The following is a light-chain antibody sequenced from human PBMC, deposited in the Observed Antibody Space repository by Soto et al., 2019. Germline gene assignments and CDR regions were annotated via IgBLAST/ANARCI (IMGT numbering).Light chain of an antibody. Sequence: VLTQSPVPLSLSPRLRATLSCGASQSVRSNFLAWYQQKPGQAPRLLIYGASNRATGIPDRFSGSGSGTDFTLTITRLEAEDFAMYYCQRYDSLRTFGQGTKVDIK. CDR2: GAS. CDR1: QSVRSNF. CDR3: QRYDSLRT. V-gene: IGKV3-20*01. J-gene: IGKJ1*01.